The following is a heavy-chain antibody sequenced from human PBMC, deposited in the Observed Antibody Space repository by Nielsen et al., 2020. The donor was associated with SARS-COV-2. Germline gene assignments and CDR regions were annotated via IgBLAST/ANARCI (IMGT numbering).Heavy chain of an antibody. CDR3: ARAAGDYDILTGYPQSFDY. V-gene: IGHV4-34*01. CDR2: INHSGST. Sequence: SETLSLTCAVYGGSFSGYYWSWIRQPPGKGLEWIGEINHSGSTNYNPSLKSRVTISVDTSKNQFSLKLSSVTAADTAVYYCARAAGDYDILTGYPQSFDYWGQGTLVTVSS. CDR1: GGSFSGYY. D-gene: IGHD3-9*01. J-gene: IGHJ4*02.